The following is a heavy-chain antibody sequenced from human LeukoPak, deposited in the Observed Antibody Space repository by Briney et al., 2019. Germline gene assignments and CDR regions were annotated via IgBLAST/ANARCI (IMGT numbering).Heavy chain of an antibody. CDR1: GFTFSSYA. V-gene: IGHV3-30*04. CDR3: AREISGYDDYYFDY. J-gene: IGHJ4*02. Sequence: PGRSLRLSYAASGFTFSSYAMHWVRQAPGKGLEWVAVISYDGSNKYYADSVKGRFTISRDNSKNTLYLQMNSLRAEDTAVYYCAREISGYDDYYFDYWGQGTLVTVSS. D-gene: IGHD5-12*01. CDR2: ISYDGSNK.